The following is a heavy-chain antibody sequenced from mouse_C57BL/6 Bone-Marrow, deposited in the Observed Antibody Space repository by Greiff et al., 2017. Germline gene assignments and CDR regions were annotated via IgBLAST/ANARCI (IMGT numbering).Heavy chain of an antibody. CDR1: GYTFTSYW. CDR3: ARGYSNYGAY. J-gene: IGHJ3*01. CDR2: IDPSDSYT. D-gene: IGHD2-5*01. V-gene: IGHV1-69*01. Sequence: QVQLQQPGAELVMPGASVKLSCKASGYTFTSYWMHWVKQRPGQGLEWIGEIDPSDSYTNYNQKFKGKSTLTVDKYSSTAYMQLSSLTSEDSAVYYCARGYSNYGAYWGQGTLVTVSA.